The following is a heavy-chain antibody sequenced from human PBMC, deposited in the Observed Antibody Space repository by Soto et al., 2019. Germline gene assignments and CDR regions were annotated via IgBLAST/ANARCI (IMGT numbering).Heavy chain of an antibody. V-gene: IGHV4-59*08. Sequence: SETLSLTCTVSGGSISSYYWSWIRQPPGKGLEWIGYTHYSGSTNYNPSLKSRVTISVDTSKNQFSLKLSSVTAADTAVYYCASHPITMVRGVIITGSYAYWGQGTLVTVSS. D-gene: IGHD3-10*01. CDR1: GGSISSYY. CDR2: THYSGST. CDR3: ASHPITMVRGVIITGSYAY. J-gene: IGHJ4*02.